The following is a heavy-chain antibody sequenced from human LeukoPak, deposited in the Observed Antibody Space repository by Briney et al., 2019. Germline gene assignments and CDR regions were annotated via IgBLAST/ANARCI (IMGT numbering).Heavy chain of an antibody. V-gene: IGHV4-38-2*02. CDR1: GCSISSGYY. J-gene: IGHJ3*02. Sequence: SETLSLTCTVSGCSISSGYYWGWIRQPPGKGLEWIGSIYHSGSTYYNPSLKSRVTISVDTSKNQFSLKLSSVTAADTAVYYCARDADSSGWYRDAFDIWGQGTMVTVSS. D-gene: IGHD6-19*01. CDR3: ARDADSSGWYRDAFDI. CDR2: IYHSGST.